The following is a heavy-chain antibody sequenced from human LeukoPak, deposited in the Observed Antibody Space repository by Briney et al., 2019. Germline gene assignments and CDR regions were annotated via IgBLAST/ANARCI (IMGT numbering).Heavy chain of an antibody. CDR3: AKVSSPYCTNGVCYLN. J-gene: IGHJ4*02. Sequence: PGGSLRLSCAASGFTFSSYGMHWVRQAPGKGLEWVAFIRYDGSNKYYADSVKGRFTISRDNSKNTLYLQMNSLRAEDTAVYYCAKVSSPYCTNGVCYLNWGQGTLVTVSS. CDR2: IRYDGSNK. V-gene: IGHV3-30*02. D-gene: IGHD2-8*01. CDR1: GFTFSSYG.